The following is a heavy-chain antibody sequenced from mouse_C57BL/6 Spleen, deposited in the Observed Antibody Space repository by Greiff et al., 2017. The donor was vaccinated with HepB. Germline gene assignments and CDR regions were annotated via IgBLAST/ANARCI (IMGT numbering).Heavy chain of an antibody. CDR1: GYTFTSYW. V-gene: IGHV1-55*01. D-gene: IGHD2-4*01. CDR2: IYPGSGST. CDR3: ARRYDYDVGFAY. J-gene: IGHJ3*01. Sequence: VQLQQSGAELVKPGASVKMSCNASGYTFTSYWITWVKQRPGQGLEWIGDIYPGSGSTNYNEKFKSKATLTVDTSSSTAYMQLSSLTSEDSAVYYCARRYDYDVGFAYWGQGTLVTVSA.